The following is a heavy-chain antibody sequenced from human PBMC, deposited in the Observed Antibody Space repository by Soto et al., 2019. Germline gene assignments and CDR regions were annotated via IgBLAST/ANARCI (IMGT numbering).Heavy chain of an antibody. J-gene: IGHJ4*02. CDR2: IKSKTDGGTT. V-gene: IGHV3-15*01. CDR1: GFTFSNAW. Sequence: EVQLVESGGGLVKPGGSLRLSCAASGFTFSNAWMSWVRQAPGKGLEWVGRIKSKTDGGTTDYAAPVKGRFTISRDDSKNTLYLQMNSLKTEDTAVYYCTTEPKYSGYDPPFDYWGQGTLVTVSS. CDR3: TTEPKYSGYDPPFDY. D-gene: IGHD5-12*01.